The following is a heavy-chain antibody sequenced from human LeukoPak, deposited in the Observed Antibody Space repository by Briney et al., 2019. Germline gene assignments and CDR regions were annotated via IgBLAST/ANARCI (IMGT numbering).Heavy chain of an antibody. D-gene: IGHD6-19*01. CDR2: VSGSGSST. V-gene: IGHV3-23*01. Sequence: GGSLRLSCAASGFTFNNYAMSWVRQAPGKGLEWVAGVSGSGSSTDYADSVKGRFTISRDNSKNTLYLQMNSLRAEDTAVYYCAKGPSLAVPGQVEYWGRGTLVTVSS. CDR1: GFTFNNYA. CDR3: AKGPSLAVPGQVEY. J-gene: IGHJ4*02.